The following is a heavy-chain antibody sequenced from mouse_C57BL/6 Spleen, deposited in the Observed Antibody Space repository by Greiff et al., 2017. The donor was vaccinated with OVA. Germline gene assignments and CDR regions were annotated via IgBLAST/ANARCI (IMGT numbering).Heavy chain of an antibody. CDR1: GYTFTNYW. CDR3: ARSGARYSSQPYYVDY. D-gene: IGHD1-1*01. J-gene: IGHJ2*01. CDR2: IYPGGGYT. Sequence: QVQLQQSGAELVRPGTSVKMSCKASGYTFTNYWIGWAKQRPGHGLEWIGDIYPGGGYTNYNEKFKGKATLTADKSSSTAYMQFSSLTSEDSAIYYCARSGARYSSQPYYVDYWGQGTTLTVSS. V-gene: IGHV1-63*01.